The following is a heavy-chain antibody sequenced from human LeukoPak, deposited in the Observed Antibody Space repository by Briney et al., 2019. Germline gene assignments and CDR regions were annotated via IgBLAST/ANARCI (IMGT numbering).Heavy chain of an antibody. V-gene: IGHV1-69*02. Sequence: SVKVSCKASGYTFTGYYMHWVRQAPGQGLEWMGRIIPILGIANYAQKFQGRVTITADKSTSTAYMELSSLRSEDTAVYYCARYIVVVPAASYYYYGMDVWGQGTTVTVSS. CDR2: IIPILGIA. CDR3: ARYIVVVPAASYYYYGMDV. J-gene: IGHJ6*02. CDR1: GYTFTGYY. D-gene: IGHD2-2*01.